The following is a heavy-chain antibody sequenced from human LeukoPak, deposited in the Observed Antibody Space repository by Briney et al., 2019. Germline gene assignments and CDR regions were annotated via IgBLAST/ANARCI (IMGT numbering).Heavy chain of an antibody. CDR2: ISGGSRTI. D-gene: IGHD1-26*01. CDR1: GFTFSSYA. J-gene: IGHJ4*02. V-gene: IGHV3-23*01. Sequence: GSLRLSCVASGFTFSSYAMRWVRQAPGKGLEWVSAISGGSRTIYYADSVKGRFTISRDNSKNTLYLQMNSLRAEDTAVYYCAKSISGNFDYWGQGILVTVSS. CDR3: AKSISGNFDY.